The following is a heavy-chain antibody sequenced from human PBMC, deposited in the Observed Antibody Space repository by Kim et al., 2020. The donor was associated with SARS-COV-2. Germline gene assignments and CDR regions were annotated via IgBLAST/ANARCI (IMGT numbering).Heavy chain of an antibody. CDR1: GGSISSSSYY. V-gene: IGHV4-39*01. J-gene: IGHJ6*02. D-gene: IGHD2-2*01. CDR2: IYYSGST. Sequence: SETLSLTCTVSGGSISSSSYYWGWIRQPPGKGLEWIGSIYYSGSTYYNPSLKSRVTISVDTSKNQFSLKLSSVTAADTAVYYCASLSRGYYSYGMDVWGQGTTVTVSS. CDR3: ASLSRGYYSYGMDV.